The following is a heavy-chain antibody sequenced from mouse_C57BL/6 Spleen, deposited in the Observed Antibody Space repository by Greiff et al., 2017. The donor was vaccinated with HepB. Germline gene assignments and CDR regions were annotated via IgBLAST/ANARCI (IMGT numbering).Heavy chain of an antibody. V-gene: IGHV2-6*01. CDR3: ASANDYAWFAY. J-gene: IGHJ3*01. CDR2: IWGVGST. D-gene: IGHD2-4*01. Sequence: VKLVESGPGLVAPSQSLSITCTVSGFSLTSYGVDWVRQSPGKGLEWLGVIWGVGSTNYNSALKSRLSISKDNSKSQVFLKMNSLQTDDTAMYYCASANDYAWFAYWGQGTLVTVSA. CDR1: GFSLTSYG.